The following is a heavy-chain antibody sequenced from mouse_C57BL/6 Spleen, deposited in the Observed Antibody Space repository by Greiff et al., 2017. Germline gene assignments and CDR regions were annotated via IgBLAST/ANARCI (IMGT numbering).Heavy chain of an antibody. Sequence: EVQLQQSVAALVRPGASVKLSCTASGFNIKNTYMHWVKQRPEQGLEWIGRIDPAYGNTNSAPKVQGKATITADTSSNTAYLQLSSRTSVYTAIYYFARSITTGVATVYYAMDYWGQGTSVSVSS. J-gene: IGHJ4*01. CDR2: IDPAYGNT. CDR3: ARSITTGVATVYYAMDY. D-gene: IGHD1-1*01. CDR1: GFNIKNTY. V-gene: IGHV14-3*01.